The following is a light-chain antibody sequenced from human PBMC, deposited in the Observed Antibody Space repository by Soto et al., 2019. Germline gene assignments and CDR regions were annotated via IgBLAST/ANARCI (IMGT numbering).Light chain of an antibody. Sequence: EIVLTQSPGTLSLSPGERATLSCRASQSVSSNNLAWYQQRPGQAPRVVIYGASTRATGIPERFSGSGSGTDFTLTISRLEPEDFAVYYCQPYNNWPLTFGGGTKVESK. CDR1: QSVSSNN. CDR3: QPYNNWPLT. CDR2: GAS. V-gene: IGKV3-20*01. J-gene: IGKJ4*01.